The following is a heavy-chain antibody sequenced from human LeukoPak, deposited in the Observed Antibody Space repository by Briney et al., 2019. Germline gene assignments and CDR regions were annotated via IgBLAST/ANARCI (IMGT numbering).Heavy chain of an antibody. CDR1: GYTFTSYG. D-gene: IGHD2-15*01. CDR2: ISAYNGNT. CDR3: ARILLSGLLPSHAFDI. J-gene: IGHJ3*02. Sequence: VASVKVSCKASGYTFTSYGINWVRQAPGQGLEWMGWISAYNGNTHYAQNLQGRVTMTTDTSTSTAYMELRSLRSDDTAMYYCARILLSGLLPSHAFDIWGQGTMVTVSS. V-gene: IGHV1-18*01.